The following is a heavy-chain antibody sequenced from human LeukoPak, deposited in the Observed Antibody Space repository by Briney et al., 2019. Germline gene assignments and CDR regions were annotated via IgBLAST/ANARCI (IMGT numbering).Heavy chain of an antibody. J-gene: IGHJ2*01. CDR2: INPKNGGT. CDR3: ARRGSSWYWYFDL. Sequence: ASVKVSCKASGYTFTGYYMHWVRQAPGQGLEWMGWINPKNGGTKYAQKFQGRVTMTRDTSISTVYMELSRLTSDDTAVYSCARRGSSWYWYFDLWGRGTLVTVSS. V-gene: IGHV1-2*02. D-gene: IGHD6-13*01. CDR1: GYTFTGYY.